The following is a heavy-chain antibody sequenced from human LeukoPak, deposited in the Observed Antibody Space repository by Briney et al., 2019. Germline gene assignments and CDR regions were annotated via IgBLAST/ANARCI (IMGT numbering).Heavy chain of an antibody. V-gene: IGHV3-48*02. J-gene: IGHJ4*02. D-gene: IGHD3-10*01. CDR2: ISSSGSTI. CDR1: RFTFNNYA. CDR3: ARLEYYYVSGNYYKLFDY. Sequence: GGSLRLSCAASRFTFNNYAMSWVRQAPGKGLEWVSDISSSGSTIYFADSVKGRFTISRDNAKNSLYLQMNSLRDEDTAVYYCARLEYYYVSGNYYKLFDYWGQGTLVTVSS.